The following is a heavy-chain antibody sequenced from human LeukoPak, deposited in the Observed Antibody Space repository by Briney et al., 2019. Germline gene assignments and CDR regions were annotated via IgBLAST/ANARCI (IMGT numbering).Heavy chain of an antibody. D-gene: IGHD3-10*01. CDR3: ARYDYGSGYPGSWLDP. J-gene: IGHJ5*02. Sequence: SETQSLTCTVSGASISSYFWTWIRQSPGKGLEWIGYIYYSGSTNYNPSLKSRVTISVDTSKNQFSLKLNSVTAADTAVYYCARYDYGSGYPGSWLDPWGQGTLVTVSS. V-gene: IGHV4-59*08. CDR1: GASISSYF. CDR2: IYYSGST.